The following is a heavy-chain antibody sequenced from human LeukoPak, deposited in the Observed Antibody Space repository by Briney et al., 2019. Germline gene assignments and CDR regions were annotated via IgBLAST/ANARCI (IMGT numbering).Heavy chain of an antibody. J-gene: IGHJ4*02. D-gene: IGHD6-19*01. V-gene: IGHV3-7*02. Sequence: GRSLRLSCVASGFTLRNYWMIWVRQAPQEGLEWVANIKKDGSQPYYEHSVKGRSTITRDNAKNLMYRQMNSLRAEDTAGYYCAGGTGWIFDHWGQGTLVTVSS. CDR3: AGGTGWIFDH. CDR2: IKKDGSQP. CDR1: GFTLRNYW.